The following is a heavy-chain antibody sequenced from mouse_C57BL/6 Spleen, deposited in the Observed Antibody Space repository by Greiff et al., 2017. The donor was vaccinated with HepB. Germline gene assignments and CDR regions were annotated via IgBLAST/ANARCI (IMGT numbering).Heavy chain of an antibody. CDR2: INPNNGGT. CDR1: GYTFTDYN. V-gene: IGHV1-22*01. J-gene: IGHJ2*01. CDR3: ARFGITTVVEAFFDY. Sequence: EVMLVESGPELVKPGASVKMSCKASGYTFTDYNMHWVKQSHGKSLEWIGYINPNNGGTSYNQKFKGKATLTVNKSSSTAYMGLRSLTSEDSAVYYCARFGITTVVEAFFDYWGQGTTLTVSS. D-gene: IGHD1-1*01.